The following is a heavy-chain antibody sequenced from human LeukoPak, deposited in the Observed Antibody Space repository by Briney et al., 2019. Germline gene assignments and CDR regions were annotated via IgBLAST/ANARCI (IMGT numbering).Heavy chain of an antibody. CDR2: IYHRGNT. V-gene: IGHV4-39*07. Sequence: PSETLSLTCTVSGGSISSSSYSWGWIRQPPGKGLEGIGTIYHRGNTYYNPSLMSRVTISLDTSKNQFSLRLTSVTAADTALYYCAREVESWFGDLLSYFDSWGQGTQVTVSS. J-gene: IGHJ4*02. CDR1: GGSISSSSYS. D-gene: IGHD3-10*01. CDR3: AREVESWFGDLLSYFDS.